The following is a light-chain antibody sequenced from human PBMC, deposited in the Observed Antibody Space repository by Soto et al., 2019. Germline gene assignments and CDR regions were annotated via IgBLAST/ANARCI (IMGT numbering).Light chain of an antibody. CDR1: QNISSY. Sequence: IVLTQSPATLSLSPGKRATLSCRASQNISSYLIWYQQKPGQAPRLLIYGASRRATGFPARFSGSGSGTDFTLTISSLQPEDFAVYYCQQYDNWPWTFGQGTKVDIK. CDR3: QQYDNWPWT. CDR2: GAS. V-gene: IGKV3-11*01. J-gene: IGKJ1*01.